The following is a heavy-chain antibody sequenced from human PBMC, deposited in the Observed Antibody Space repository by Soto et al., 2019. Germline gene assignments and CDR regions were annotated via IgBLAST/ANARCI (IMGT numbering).Heavy chain of an antibody. CDR2: INPNSGGT. J-gene: IGHJ5*02. Sequence: GASVKVSCKASGYTFTGYYMHWVRQAPGQGLEWMGWINPNSGGTNYAQKFQGWVTMTRDTSISTAYMELSRLRSDDTAVYYCARGRIRMIVGLWFDPCGQGTLVTVSS. CDR3: ARGRIRMIVGLWFDP. D-gene: IGHD3-22*01. CDR1: GYTFTGYY. V-gene: IGHV1-2*04.